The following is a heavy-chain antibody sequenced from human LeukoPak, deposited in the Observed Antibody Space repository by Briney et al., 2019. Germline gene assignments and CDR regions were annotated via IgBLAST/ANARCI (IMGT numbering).Heavy chain of an antibody. CDR1: GFTFSSYA. CDR2: ISYDGSNK. Sequence: GGSLRLSCAASGFTFSSYAMHWVRQAPGKGLEWVAVISYDGSNKYYADSVKGRFTISRDNSKNTLYLQMNSLRAEDTAVYYCARVVGSWYGSGADYWGQGTLVTVSS. V-gene: IGHV3-30-3*01. CDR3: ARVVGSWYGSGADY. J-gene: IGHJ4*02. D-gene: IGHD6-13*01.